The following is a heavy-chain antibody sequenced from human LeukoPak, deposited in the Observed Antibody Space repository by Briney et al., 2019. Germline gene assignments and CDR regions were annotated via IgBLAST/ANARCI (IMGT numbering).Heavy chain of an antibody. Sequence: GGSLRLSCAASGFTFSNYAMNWVRQAPGKGLEWVSGVSGSGGSTYYADSVKGRFTISRDNSRNTLYLQMNSLRAEDTAVYYCAKMWTAVDQPTDYWGQGTLVTVSS. J-gene: IGHJ4*02. V-gene: IGHV3-23*01. CDR1: GFTFSNYA. CDR2: VSGSGGST. D-gene: IGHD6-19*01. CDR3: AKMWTAVDQPTDY.